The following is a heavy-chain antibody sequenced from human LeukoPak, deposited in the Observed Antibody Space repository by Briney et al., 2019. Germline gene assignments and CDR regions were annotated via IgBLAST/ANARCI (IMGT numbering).Heavy chain of an antibody. D-gene: IGHD3-10*01. CDR3: ARDQNPYGSGSYYGY. Sequence: GASVKVSCKASGYTFTGYYMHWVRQAPGQGLEWMGWISAYNGNTNYAQKLQGRVTMTTDTSTSTAYMELRSLRSDDTAVYYCARDQNPYGSGSYYGYWGQGTLVTVSS. CDR1: GYTFTGYY. V-gene: IGHV1-18*04. CDR2: ISAYNGNT. J-gene: IGHJ4*02.